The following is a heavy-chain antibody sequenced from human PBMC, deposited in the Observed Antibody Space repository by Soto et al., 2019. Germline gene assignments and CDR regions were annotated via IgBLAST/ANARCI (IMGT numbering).Heavy chain of an antibody. Sequence: GGSLRLSCAASGFTFSSYSMNWVRQAPGKGLEWVSSISSSSYIYYADSVKGRFTISRDNAKNSLYLQMNSLRAEDTAVYYCARAQLKFYYYGMDVWGQGTTVTVSS. D-gene: IGHD2-2*01. CDR1: GFTFSSYS. CDR3: ARAQLKFYYYGMDV. CDR2: ISSSSYI. V-gene: IGHV3-21*01. J-gene: IGHJ6*02.